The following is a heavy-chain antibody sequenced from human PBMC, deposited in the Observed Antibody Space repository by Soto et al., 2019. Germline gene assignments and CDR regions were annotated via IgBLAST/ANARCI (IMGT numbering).Heavy chain of an antibody. V-gene: IGHV3-30*18. Sequence: QVQLVESGGGVVQPGRSLRLSCAASGFTVSSYGMHWFRQSPGKGLEWVAVISDDGSNKYYADSVKGRFTISRDNSKNTLYMQMSGLRAEDTAVYYCVKEGSRVWPYYYARDVWGDGAMGTVSS. CDR1: GFTVSSYG. CDR2: ISDDGSNK. J-gene: IGHJ6*01. CDR3: VKEGSRVWPYYYARDV. D-gene: IGHD6-13*01.